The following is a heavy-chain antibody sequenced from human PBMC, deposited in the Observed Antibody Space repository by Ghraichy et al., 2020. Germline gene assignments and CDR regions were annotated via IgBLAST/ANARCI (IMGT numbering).Heavy chain of an antibody. CDR2: ISSSSSYI. D-gene: IGHD3-22*01. CDR3: ARDYYYDSSGYNNILI. V-gene: IGHV3-21*01. Sequence: GGSLRLSCAASGFTFSSYSMNWVRQAPGKGLEWVSSISSSSSYIYYADSVKGRFTISRDNAKNSLYLQMNSLRAEDTAVYYCARDYYYDSSGYNNILIWGQGTMVTVSS. J-gene: IGHJ3*02. CDR1: GFTFSSYS.